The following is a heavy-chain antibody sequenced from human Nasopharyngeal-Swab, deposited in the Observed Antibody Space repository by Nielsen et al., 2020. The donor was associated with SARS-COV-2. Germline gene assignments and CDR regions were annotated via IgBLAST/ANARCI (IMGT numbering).Heavy chain of an antibody. Sequence: GGSLRLSCAASGFTFSDSAIHWVRQASGQGLEWVCRFSSKGNNYATAYSASVKGRFIIFRDDPTNTAYLQMNSLKTEDTAMYYCTRCGGGCYSGRDYWGQGTLVTVSS. CDR3: TRCGGGCYSGRDY. CDR2: FSSKGNNYAT. D-gene: IGHD2-15*01. CDR1: GFTFSDSA. V-gene: IGHV3-73*01. J-gene: IGHJ4*02.